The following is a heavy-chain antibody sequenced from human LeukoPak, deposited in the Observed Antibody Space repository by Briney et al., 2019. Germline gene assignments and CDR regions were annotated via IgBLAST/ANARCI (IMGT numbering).Heavy chain of an antibody. Sequence: GGSLRLSCAASGFTFSSYSINWVRQAPGKGLEWVSSISSSSSYIYYADSVKGRFTISRDNAKNPLYLQMNSLRAEDTAVYYCARGNPGRFDYWGQGTLVTVSS. D-gene: IGHD1-14*01. J-gene: IGHJ4*02. CDR1: GFTFSSYS. V-gene: IGHV3-21*01. CDR2: ISSSSSYI. CDR3: ARGNPGRFDY.